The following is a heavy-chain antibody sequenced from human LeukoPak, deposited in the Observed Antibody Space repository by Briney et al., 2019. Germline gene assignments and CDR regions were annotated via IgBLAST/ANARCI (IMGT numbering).Heavy chain of an antibody. Sequence: SETLSLTCTVSGGSISSYYWSWIRQPPGKGLEWIGRIYTSGSTNYNPSLKSRVTMSVDTSKNQFSLKLSSVTAADTAVYYCASYSSGWHTFDYWGQGTLVTVSS. CDR1: GGSISSYY. CDR3: ASYSSGWHTFDY. CDR2: IYTSGST. J-gene: IGHJ4*02. D-gene: IGHD6-19*01. V-gene: IGHV4-4*07.